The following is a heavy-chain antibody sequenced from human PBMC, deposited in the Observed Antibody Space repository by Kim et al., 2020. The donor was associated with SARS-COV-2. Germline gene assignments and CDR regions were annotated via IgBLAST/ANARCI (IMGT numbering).Heavy chain of an antibody. D-gene: IGHD3-3*01. CDR1: GFTFSSYA. CDR3: AKDRRLYYDFWTGYDRPRDGMDV. V-gene: IGHV3-23*01. Sequence: GGSLRLSCAASGFTFSSYAMSWVRQAPGKGLEWVSGISGSGGSTYYGDSVKGRFTISRDNSKNTLYLQVHSLRAEDTAVYYCAKDRRLYYDFWTGYDRPRDGMDVWGQGTTVTVSS. J-gene: IGHJ6*02. CDR2: ISGSGGST.